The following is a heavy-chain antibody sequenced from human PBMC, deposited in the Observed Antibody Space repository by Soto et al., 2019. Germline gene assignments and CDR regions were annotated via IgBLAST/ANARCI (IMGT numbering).Heavy chain of an antibody. D-gene: IGHD4-17*01. CDR1: GFSLSTYGVA. CDR3: AHSGRFDSGDSY. V-gene: IGHV2-5*02. J-gene: IGHJ4*02. Sequence: QITLKESGPTLVKPTQTLTLTCTFSGFSLSTYGVAVGWIRQPQGKALEWLALIYWDYDKLYSPSLKNRLSTARGTAKNQVVLTMTNMNPVDTGTYYCAHSGRFDSGDSYWGQGTLVTVSS. CDR2: IYWDYDK.